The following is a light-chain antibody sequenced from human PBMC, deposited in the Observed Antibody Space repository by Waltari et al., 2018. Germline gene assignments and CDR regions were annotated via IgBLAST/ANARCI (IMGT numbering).Light chain of an antibody. Sequence: QSVLTQPPSVSGAPGQRVTISCTGSGSNIGAGFDVPWYQQLPGTAPKLLVYGNNSRPSGVPDRFSASKSGTSASLAITGLQAEDEADYYCQSYDSSLTGSWVFGGGTKLTVL. V-gene: IGLV1-40*01. CDR3: QSYDSSLTGSWV. CDR1: GSNIGAGFD. CDR2: GNN. J-gene: IGLJ3*02.